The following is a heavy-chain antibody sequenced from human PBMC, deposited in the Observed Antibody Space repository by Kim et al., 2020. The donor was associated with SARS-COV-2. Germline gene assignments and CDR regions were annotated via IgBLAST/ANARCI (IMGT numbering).Heavy chain of an antibody. CDR2: IWYDGSNK. Sequence: GGSLRLSCAASGFTFSSYGMHWVRQAPGKGLEWVAVIWYDGSNKYYADSVKGRFTISRDNSKNTLYLQMNSLRAEDTAVYYCAGVNYDFWSGYIGGMDVWGQGTTVTVSS. CDR3: AGVNYDFWSGYIGGMDV. V-gene: IGHV3-33*01. CDR1: GFTFSSYG. J-gene: IGHJ6*02. D-gene: IGHD3-3*01.